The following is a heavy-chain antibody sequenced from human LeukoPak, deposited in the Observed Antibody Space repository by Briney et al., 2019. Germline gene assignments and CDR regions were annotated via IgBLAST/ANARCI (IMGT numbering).Heavy chain of an antibody. CDR1: GFTFSSYA. J-gene: IGHJ3*02. V-gene: IGHV3-30*04. CDR3: AKVLSQYQLLPNDAFDI. Sequence: GGSLRLSCAASGFTFSSYAMHWVRQAPGKGLEWVAVISHDGGDKYYADSVKGRFTISRDNSKNTMYLQMNSLRAEDTAVYYCAKVLSQYQLLPNDAFDIWGQGTMVTVSS. D-gene: IGHD2-2*01. CDR2: ISHDGGDK.